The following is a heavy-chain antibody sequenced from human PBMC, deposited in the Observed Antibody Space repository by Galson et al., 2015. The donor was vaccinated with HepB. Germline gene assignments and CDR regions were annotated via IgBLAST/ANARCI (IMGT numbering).Heavy chain of an antibody. V-gene: IGHV4-59*01. CDR1: GGSIHAYF. CDR3: ARKYWGTAPPYWYFDL. Sequence: SETLSLTCSVSGGSIHAYFWSWIRQPPGKGLEWLGYIHYNGGTNYNPSLKSRVAMSIDTSKSQVSLRLSSVTAADTATYYCARKYWGTAPPYWYFDLWGRGTLVTVSS. J-gene: IGHJ2*01. CDR2: IHYNGGT. D-gene: IGHD3-16*01.